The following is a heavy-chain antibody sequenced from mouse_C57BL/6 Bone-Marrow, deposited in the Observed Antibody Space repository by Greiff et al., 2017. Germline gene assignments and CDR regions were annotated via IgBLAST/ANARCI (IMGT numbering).Heavy chain of an antibody. Sequence: QVQLQQPGAELVRPGSSVKLSCKASGYTFTSYWMHWVKQRPIQGLEWIGNIDPSDSETHYNQKFKDKATLTVDKSSSTAYMQLSSLTSEDSAVYHCARDFYYYGTWYFGVLGTGTTVPVSS. J-gene: IGHJ1*03. CDR2: IDPSDSET. D-gene: IGHD1-1*01. CDR3: ARDFYYYGTWYFGV. V-gene: IGHV1-52*01. CDR1: GYTFTSYW.